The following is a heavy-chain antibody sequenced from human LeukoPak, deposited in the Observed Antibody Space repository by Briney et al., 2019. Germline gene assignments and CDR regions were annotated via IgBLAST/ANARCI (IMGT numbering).Heavy chain of an antibody. J-gene: IGHJ6*03. CDR3: ARDSYSSSWYRGNYYYYMDV. CDR2: ISSSGSTI. D-gene: IGHD6-13*01. Sequence: GRSLRPSCVASGFTFNTYGIHWVRQAPGKGLEWVSYISSSGSTIYYADSVKGRFTISRDNAKNSLYLQMNSLRAEDTAVYYCARDSYSSSWYRGNYYYYMDVWGKGTTVTVSS. CDR1: GFTFNTYG. V-gene: IGHV3-48*04.